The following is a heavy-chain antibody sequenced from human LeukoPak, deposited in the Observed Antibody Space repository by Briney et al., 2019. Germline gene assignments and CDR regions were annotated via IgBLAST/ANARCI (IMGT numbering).Heavy chain of an antibody. D-gene: IGHD1-1*01. Sequence: SMKVSCKASGGTFSSYAISWVRQPPGQGLEWMGGIIPIFGTANYAQKFQGRVTITADESTSTAYMELSSLRSEDTAVYYCARDSDAGTRYYYYMDVWGKGTTVTVS. V-gene: IGHV1-69*13. CDR1: GGTFSSYA. CDR2: IIPIFGTA. J-gene: IGHJ6*03. CDR3: ARDSDAGTRYYYYMDV.